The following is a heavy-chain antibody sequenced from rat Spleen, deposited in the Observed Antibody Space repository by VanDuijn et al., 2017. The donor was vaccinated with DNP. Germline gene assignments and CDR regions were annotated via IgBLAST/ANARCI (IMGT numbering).Heavy chain of an antibody. CDR1: GFSFRNYY. V-gene: IGHV5-25*01. D-gene: IGHD1-1*01. Sequence: EVELVESGGGLVQPGRSLKLSCAASGFSFRNYYMAWVRQAPKKGLEWVAIISHSDGISYYPDSVKGRFTISRYNAKSSLYLQMNSLKSEDTATYYCARESQYRFDYWGQGVRVTVSS. CDR2: ISHSDGIS. CDR3: ARESQYRFDY. J-gene: IGHJ2*01.